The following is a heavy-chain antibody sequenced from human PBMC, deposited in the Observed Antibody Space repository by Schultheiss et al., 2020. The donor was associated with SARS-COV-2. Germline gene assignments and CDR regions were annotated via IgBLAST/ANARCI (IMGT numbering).Heavy chain of an antibody. J-gene: IGHJ2*01. CDR3: ARGARGSDWYFDL. CDR1: GGSFSGYY. D-gene: IGHD3-10*01. CDR2: IYTSGST. V-gene: IGHV4-59*10. Sequence: SETLSLTCAVYGGSFSGYYWSWIRQPAGKGLEWIGRIYTSGSTYYNPSLKSRVTISVDTSKNQFSLKLSSVTAADTAVYYCARGARGSDWYFDLWGRGTLVTVSS.